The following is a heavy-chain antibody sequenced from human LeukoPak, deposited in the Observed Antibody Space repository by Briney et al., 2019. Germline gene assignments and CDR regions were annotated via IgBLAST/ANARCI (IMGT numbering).Heavy chain of an antibody. CDR1: GYSFTSYW. V-gene: IGHV5-51*01. CDR2: IYPGDSDT. CDR3: ARTETYYGSGSYFDAFDI. Sequence: GESLKISCMGSGYSFTSYWIGWVRQMPGKGLGWMGIIYPGDSDTRYSPSFQGQVTISADKSISTAYLQWSSLKASDTAMYYCARTETYYGSGSYFDAFDIWGQGTMVTVSS. J-gene: IGHJ3*02. D-gene: IGHD3-10*01.